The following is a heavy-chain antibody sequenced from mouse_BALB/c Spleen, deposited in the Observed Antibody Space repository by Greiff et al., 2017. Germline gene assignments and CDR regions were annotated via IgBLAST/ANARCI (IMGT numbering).Heavy chain of an antibody. Sequence: VKLQQSGAELVRPGTSVKVSCKASGYAFTNYLIEWVKQRPGQGLEWIGVINPGSGGTNYNEKFKGKATLTADKSSSTAYMQLSSLTSDDSAVYFCARGDEAWFAYWGQGTLVTVSA. CDR3: ARGDEAWFAY. CDR2: INPGSGGT. V-gene: IGHV1-54*01. CDR1: GYAFTNYL. J-gene: IGHJ3*01. D-gene: IGHD3-3*01.